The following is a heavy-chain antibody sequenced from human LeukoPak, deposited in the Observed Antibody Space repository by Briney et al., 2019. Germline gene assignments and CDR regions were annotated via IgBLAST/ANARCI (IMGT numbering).Heavy chain of an antibody. D-gene: IGHD3-10*01. CDR1: GFTFSSYE. CDR2: ISSSGSTI. V-gene: IGHV3-48*03. J-gene: IGHJ6*02. CDR3: ARERMVRGVIIGMDV. Sequence: PGGSLRLSCAASGFTFSSYEMNWVRQAPGKGLEWVSYISSSGSTIDYADSVKGRFTISRDNAKNSLYLQMNSLRAEDTAVYYCARERMVRGVIIGMDVWGQGTTVTVSS.